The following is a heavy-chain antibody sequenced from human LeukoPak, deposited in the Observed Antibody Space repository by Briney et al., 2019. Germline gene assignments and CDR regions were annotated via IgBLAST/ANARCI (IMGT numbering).Heavy chain of an antibody. V-gene: IGHV1-18*01. Sequence: ASVKVSCTASGYTFTSYGISWVRQAPGQGLEWMGWISAYNGNTNYAQKLQGRVTMTTDTSTSTAYMELRSLRSDDTAVYYCARGYYDSSVAGVDYWGQGTLVTVSS. CDR3: ARGYYDSSVAGVDY. D-gene: IGHD3-22*01. CDR1: GYTFTSYG. CDR2: ISAYNGNT. J-gene: IGHJ4*02.